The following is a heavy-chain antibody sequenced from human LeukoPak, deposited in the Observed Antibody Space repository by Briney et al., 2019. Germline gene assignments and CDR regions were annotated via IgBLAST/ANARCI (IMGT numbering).Heavy chain of an antibody. CDR2: ITDSGGST. V-gene: IGHV3-23*01. CDR1: GFTFSNYA. J-gene: IGHJ4*02. D-gene: IGHD6-25*01. Sequence: GGSLRLSCAASGFTFSNYAMNWARQAPGKGLEGVSGITDSGGSTYYADSVKGRFTISRDNSENTLYLQMNTLRAEDTAIYFCAKSLAARWVIDYWGQGTLVTVSS. CDR3: AKSLAARWVIDY.